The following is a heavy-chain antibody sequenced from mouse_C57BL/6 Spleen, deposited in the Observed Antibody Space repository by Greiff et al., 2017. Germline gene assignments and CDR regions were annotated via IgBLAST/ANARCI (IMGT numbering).Heavy chain of an antibody. CDR3: ARSPYNYYPY. J-gene: IGHJ3*01. D-gene: IGHD2-12*01. CDR1: GFNIKNTY. Sequence: VQLLQSVAELVRPGASVKLSCTASGFNIKNTYMPWVKQRPEQGLEWIGRIDPANGNTKYDPKFQCKATKTADTSPNTAYLQLSSLTSEDTAIYNCARSPYNYYPYWGKGTLVTVSA. V-gene: IGHV14-3*01. CDR2: IDPANGNT.